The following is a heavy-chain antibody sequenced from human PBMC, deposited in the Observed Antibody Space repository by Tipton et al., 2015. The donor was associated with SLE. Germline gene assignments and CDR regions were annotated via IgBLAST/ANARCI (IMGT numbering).Heavy chain of an antibody. V-gene: IGHV3-43*01. CDR2: ISWDGDTT. J-gene: IGHJ4*02. CDR1: GLSFDDYT. Sequence: SLRLSCATSGLSFDDYTMHWVRQAPGKGLEWVSLISWDGDTTYYADSVKGRFTISRDNSKNSLYLQMNSLRIEDTALYYCAKGHLTSSWYADYWGQGTLVTVSS. D-gene: IGHD6-13*01. CDR3: AKGHLTSSWYADY.